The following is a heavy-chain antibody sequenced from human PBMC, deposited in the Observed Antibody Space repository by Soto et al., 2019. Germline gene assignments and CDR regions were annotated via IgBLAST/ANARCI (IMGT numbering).Heavy chain of an antibody. D-gene: IGHD3-10*01. CDR2: TIPALGKT. J-gene: IGHJ6*02. CDR3: ARRPFRPSAMDV. CDR1: GDNFKKNV. V-gene: IGHV1-69*10. Sequence: SVKVSCKTSGDNFKKNVFTWVRQAPGQGLEWMGGTIPALGKTHYIEKFQGRVTITADDATRTVYMEMRDLTSEDTAIYYCARRPFRPSAMDVWGQGTTVTVSS.